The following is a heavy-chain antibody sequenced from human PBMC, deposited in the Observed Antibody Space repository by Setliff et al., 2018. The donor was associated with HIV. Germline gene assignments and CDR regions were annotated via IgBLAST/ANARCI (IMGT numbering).Heavy chain of an antibody. CDR2: IYHSGIT. D-gene: IGHD1-26*01. Sequence: PSETLSLTCAVSGYYISSGYYWAWIRQPPGRGLEWIGSIYHSGITYYNPSLKSRVTISVDTSKNQFSLKVSSVTAADTAVYYCARDRVGSRHDAFEIWGQGTMVTVS. CDR3: ARDRVGSRHDAFEI. CDR1: GYYISSGYY. J-gene: IGHJ3*02. V-gene: IGHV4-38-2*02.